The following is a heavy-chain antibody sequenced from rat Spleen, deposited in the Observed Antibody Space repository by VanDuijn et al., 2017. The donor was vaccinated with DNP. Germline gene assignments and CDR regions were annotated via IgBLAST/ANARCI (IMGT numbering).Heavy chain of an antibody. CDR3: ATHNSGYDY. V-gene: IGHV5-25*01. Sequence: EVQLVESGGGLVQPGRSLKLSCADSGFTFSDYYMAWVRQAPTKGLEWVASISPSGGSTYYRDSVKGRFTISRDTAKSTLYLQMDSLRSEDTATYYCATHNSGYDYWGQGVMVTVSS. CDR2: ISPSGGST. J-gene: IGHJ2*01. CDR1: GFTFSDYY. D-gene: IGHD4-3*01.